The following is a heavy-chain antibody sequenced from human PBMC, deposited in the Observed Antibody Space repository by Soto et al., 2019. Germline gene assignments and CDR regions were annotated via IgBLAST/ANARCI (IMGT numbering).Heavy chain of an antibody. J-gene: IGHJ5*02. Sequence: GESLKISCKASGYSFTSYWIGWVRQMPGKGLEWMGIIYPGDSDTRYSPSFQGQVTISVDKSITTAYLQWSSLKASDTAMYYCARASGYNVENWFDPWGQGTLVTVSS. D-gene: IGHD5-12*01. CDR2: IYPGDSDT. CDR3: ARASGYNVENWFDP. CDR1: GYSFTSYW. V-gene: IGHV5-51*01.